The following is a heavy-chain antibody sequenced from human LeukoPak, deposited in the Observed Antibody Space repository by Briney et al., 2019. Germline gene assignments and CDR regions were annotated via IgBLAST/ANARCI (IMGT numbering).Heavy chain of an antibody. CDR2: VDPEDGET. D-gene: IGHD2-2*01. CDR3: ATDAPSRPDIVVVPALEVRYYYYMDV. J-gene: IGHJ6*03. V-gene: IGHV1-69-2*01. CDR1: GYTFSDYY. Sequence: ASVKVSCKASGYTFSDYYMHWVQQAPGKGLEWMGRVDPEDGETIYAEKFQGRVTITADTSTDTAYMELSSLRSEDTAVYYCATDAPSRPDIVVVPALEVRYYYYMDVWGKGTTVTVSS.